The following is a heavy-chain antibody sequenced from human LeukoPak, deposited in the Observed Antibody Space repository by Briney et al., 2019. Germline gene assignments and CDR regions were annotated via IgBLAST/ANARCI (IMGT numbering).Heavy chain of an antibody. V-gene: IGHV4-4*02. D-gene: IGHD6-13*01. CDR2: IYHSGST. Sequence: PSETLSLTCAVSGGSISSSNWWSWVRQPPGKGLEWIGEIYHSGSTNYNPSLKSRVTISVDTSKNQFSLKLSSVTAADTAVYYCAREAGSSWYLPWGQGTLVTVSS. CDR3: AREAGSSWYLP. CDR1: GGSISSSNW. J-gene: IGHJ4*02.